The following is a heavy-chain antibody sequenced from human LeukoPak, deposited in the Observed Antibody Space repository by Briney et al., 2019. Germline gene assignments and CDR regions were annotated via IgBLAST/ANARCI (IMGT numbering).Heavy chain of an antibody. CDR2: IYVRGRS. D-gene: IGHD5-24*01. V-gene: IGHV4-31*02. Sequence: SGTLSLTCTVSGVSISSGGYYWSWNGPHPGKDRDWIGYIYVRGRSYYHPSLRGRVTISVDTSKNQFSLKLSSVTAADTAVYYCARDRMGDGYNIFDCWGQGTLVTVSS. CDR1: GVSISSGGYY. J-gene: IGHJ4*02. CDR3: ARDRMGDGYNIFDC.